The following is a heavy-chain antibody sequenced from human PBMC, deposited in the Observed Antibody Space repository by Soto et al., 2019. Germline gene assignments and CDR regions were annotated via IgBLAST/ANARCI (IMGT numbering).Heavy chain of an antibody. V-gene: IGHV3-30*18. J-gene: IGHJ4*02. CDR1: GFTFNTYA. D-gene: IGHD6-19*01. Sequence: QVQLVESGGGVVQPGRSLRLSCTASGFTFNTYAMHWVRQAPGRGLEWVAIISSDGFNKYYADSVKGRFTISRDNSKNTLSVQMNSLRAEDTAVYYCAKDPITNGWSANYFDYWGQGTLVTVSS. CDR2: ISSDGFNK. CDR3: AKDPITNGWSANYFDY.